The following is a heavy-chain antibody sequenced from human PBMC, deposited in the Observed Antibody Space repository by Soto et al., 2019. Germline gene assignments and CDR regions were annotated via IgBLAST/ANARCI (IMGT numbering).Heavy chain of an antibody. Sequence: EVQLVESGGGLVQPGGSLRLSCAASGFTFSSYSMNWVRQAPGKGLEWVSYISSSSSTIYYADSVKGRFTISRDNAKNSLYLQMNSLRDEDTAVYYCARDWVAVAGTLGPDYYYGMDVWGQGTTVTVSS. J-gene: IGHJ6*02. V-gene: IGHV3-48*02. CDR3: ARDWVAVAGTLGPDYYYGMDV. CDR2: ISSSSSTI. CDR1: GFTFSSYS. D-gene: IGHD6-19*01.